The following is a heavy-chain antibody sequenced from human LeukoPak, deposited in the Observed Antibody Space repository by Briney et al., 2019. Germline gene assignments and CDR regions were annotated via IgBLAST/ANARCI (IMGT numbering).Heavy chain of an antibody. Sequence: GGSLGLSCAASGFIFDNYGMSWVRQAPGKGLEWVSGINWNGGSTGYADSVKGRFTISRDKAKNSLYLQLNSLRAEDTALYYCARVTVYYDSSGYFDFWGQGTLVTVSS. CDR2: INWNGGST. J-gene: IGHJ4*02. D-gene: IGHD3-22*01. CDR1: GFIFDNYG. CDR3: ARVTVYYDSSGYFDF. V-gene: IGHV3-20*04.